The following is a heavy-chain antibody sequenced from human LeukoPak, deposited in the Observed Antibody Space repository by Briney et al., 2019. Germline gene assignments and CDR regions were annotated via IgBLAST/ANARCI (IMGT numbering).Heavy chain of an antibody. J-gene: IGHJ4*02. CDR2: ISASGGNT. CDR3: AKTGYSSSWFDY. Sequence: GGSLRLSCKASHFTLNSHAMSWVRQAPGKGLEWVSAISASGGNTYYADSVKGRFTISRDNSKNTLYLQMNSLRAEDTAVYYCAKTGYSSSWFDYWGQGTLVTVSS. CDR1: HFTLNSHA. V-gene: IGHV3-23*01. D-gene: IGHD6-13*01.